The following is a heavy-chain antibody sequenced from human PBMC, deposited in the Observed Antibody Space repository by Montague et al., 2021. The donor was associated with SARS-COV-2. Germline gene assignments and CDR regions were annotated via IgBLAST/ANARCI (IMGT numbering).Heavy chain of an antibody. Sequence: SETLSLTCTVSGGSISSSSYYWGWIRQPPGKGLEWIGSIYYSGSTYYNPSLKSRVTISVDTSKNQFSLKLSSVTAADTAVYYCARVVESYYYYCGMDVWGQGTTVTVSS. J-gene: IGHJ6*02. D-gene: IGHD2-15*01. CDR3: ARVVESYYYYCGMDV. V-gene: IGHV4-39*01. CDR2: IYYSGST. CDR1: GGSISSSSYY.